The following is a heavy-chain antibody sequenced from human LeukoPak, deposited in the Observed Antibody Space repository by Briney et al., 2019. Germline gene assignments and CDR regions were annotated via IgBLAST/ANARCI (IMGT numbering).Heavy chain of an antibody. V-gene: IGHV1-2*02. D-gene: IGHD4-17*01. CDR2: INPHSGGT. CDR3: ARGYDGDYLVY. Sequence: ASVKVSCKASGYTFTDYYMHWVRQAPGQGLEWMGWINPHSGGTNYAEKFQGRVTMTRDTSISTASMELSSLRSDDTAVYYCARGYDGDYLVYWGQGTLVTVSS. CDR1: GYTFTDYY. J-gene: IGHJ4*02.